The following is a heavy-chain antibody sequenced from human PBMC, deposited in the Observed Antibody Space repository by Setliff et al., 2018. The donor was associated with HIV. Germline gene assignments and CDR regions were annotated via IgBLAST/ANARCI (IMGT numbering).Heavy chain of an antibody. Sequence: SETLSLTCAVFGGSFTDIGGSFTDYYWIWIRQPPGKGLEWIGYIYTSGITDYNPSLKSRVTISGDTSKNQFSLKLSSVTAADTAVYYCARQPRWLQFPRYFDYWGQGTLVTVSS. CDR1: GGSFTDIGGSFTDYY. D-gene: IGHD5-12*01. V-gene: IGHV4-4*08. CDR3: ARQPRWLQFPRYFDY. J-gene: IGHJ4*02. CDR2: IYTSGIT.